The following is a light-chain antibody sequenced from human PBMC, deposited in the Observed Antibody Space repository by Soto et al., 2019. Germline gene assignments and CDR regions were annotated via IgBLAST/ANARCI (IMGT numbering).Light chain of an antibody. V-gene: IGKV1-9*01. Sequence: DIQLTQSPSFLSASVGDRVTITCRASQGISSYLAWYQQKPGKAPKLLIYAASTLQSGVPSRFSGSGSGTEFPLTISSLQREDLATYYCQQLNSYPLTFGGGTKVEIK. CDR2: AAS. J-gene: IGKJ4*01. CDR3: QQLNSYPLT. CDR1: QGISSY.